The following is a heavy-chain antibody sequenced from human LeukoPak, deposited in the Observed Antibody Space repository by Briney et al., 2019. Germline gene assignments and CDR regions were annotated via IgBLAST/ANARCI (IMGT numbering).Heavy chain of an antibody. CDR1: EYTFTNFY. V-gene: IGHV1-46*01. CDR3: ARWASSAYSDY. D-gene: IGHD3-22*01. J-gene: IGHJ4*02. CDR2: NNPSGGIT. Sequence: GASVNVSCTASEYTFTNFYLHWVRQAPGQGLEWMGINNPSGGITNYAQKFQGRVTMTGDTSTSTVYMELSSLRYEGTAFYYCARWASSAYSDYWGQGTLVTVSS.